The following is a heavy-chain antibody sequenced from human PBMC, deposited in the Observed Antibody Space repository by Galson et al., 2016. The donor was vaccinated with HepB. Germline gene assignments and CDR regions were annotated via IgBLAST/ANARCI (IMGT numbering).Heavy chain of an antibody. CDR1: GDSVSSHSAV. D-gene: IGHD2-21*01. J-gene: IGHJ4*02. Sequence: CAISGDSVSSHSAVWNWIRQSPSRGLEWLGRTYYRSRWYNDYATSVKGRITINGDTSKNQFPLQLTSVTPEDTAMYFCARDPQHVVEEGFDYWGQGTLVTVSS. CDR2: TYYRSRWYN. V-gene: IGHV6-1*01. CDR3: ARDPQHVVEEGFDY.